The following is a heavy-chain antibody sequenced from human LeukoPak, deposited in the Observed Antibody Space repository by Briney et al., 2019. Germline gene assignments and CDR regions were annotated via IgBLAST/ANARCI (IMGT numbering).Heavy chain of an antibody. CDR2: ISGSGGST. J-gene: IGHJ4*02. D-gene: IGHD6-19*01. CDR1: GFTFSSYA. CDR3: AKGIAVAGPFDY. Sequence: GGSLRPACAASGFTFSSYAMSWVRQAPGKGLEWVSAISGSGGSTYYADSVKGRFTISRDNSKNTLYLQMNSLRAEDTAVYYCAKGIAVAGPFDYWGQGTLVTVSS. V-gene: IGHV3-23*01.